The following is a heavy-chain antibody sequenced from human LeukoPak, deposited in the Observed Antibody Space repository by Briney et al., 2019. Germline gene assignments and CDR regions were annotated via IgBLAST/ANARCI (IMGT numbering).Heavy chain of an antibody. J-gene: IGHJ4*02. CDR1: GGSISSYY. D-gene: IGHD6-13*01. CDR3: ARVSNPYSSSWFDY. CDR2: IYTSGST. Sequence: SSETLSLTCSVSGGSISSYYWSWIRQPPGKGLEWIGRIYTSGSTNYNPSLKSRVTMSVDTSKNQFSPKLSSVTAADTAVYYCARVSNPYSSSWFDYWGQGTLVTVSS. V-gene: IGHV4-4*07.